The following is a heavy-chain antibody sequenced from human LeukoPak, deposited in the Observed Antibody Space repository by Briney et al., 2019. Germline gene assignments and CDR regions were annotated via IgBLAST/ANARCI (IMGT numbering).Heavy chain of an antibody. J-gene: IGHJ4*02. CDR3: ARLSGYYIDY. D-gene: IGHD3-3*01. Sequence: SETLSLTCTVSGGSISSSTYYWGWIRQPPGKGLEWIGSMYYSGSTYYNPSLKSRVTISVDTSKNQFSLKLSSVTAADTAVYYCARLSGYYIDYWGQGTLVTVSS. V-gene: IGHV4-39*01. CDR1: GGSISSSTYY. CDR2: MYYSGST.